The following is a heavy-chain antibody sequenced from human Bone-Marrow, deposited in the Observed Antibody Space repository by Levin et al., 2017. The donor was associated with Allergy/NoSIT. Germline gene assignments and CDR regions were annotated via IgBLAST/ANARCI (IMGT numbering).Heavy chain of an antibody. J-gene: IGHJ4*02. Sequence: HSQTLSLTCTVSGGSISSSSYYWGWIRQPPGKGLEWIGSIYYSGSTYYNPSLKSRVTISVDTSKNQFSLKLSSVTAADTAVYYCARFTWLVLFGDYWGQGTLVTVSS. CDR2: IYYSGST. D-gene: IGHD6-19*01. V-gene: IGHV4-39*07. CDR3: ARFTWLVLFGDY. CDR1: GGSISSSSYY.